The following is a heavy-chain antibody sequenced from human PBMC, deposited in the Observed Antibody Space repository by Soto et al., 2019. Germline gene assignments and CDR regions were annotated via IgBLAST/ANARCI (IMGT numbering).Heavy chain of an antibody. V-gene: IGHV1-58*01. CDR2: IVVGSGNT. Sequence: PVKFYCKASGFTFTSSAVQWVRQARGQRLEWIGWIVVGSGNTNYAQKFQGGVTITADESTSTAYMGLSSLRSEDTAVYYCATSSSIAVADYYFDYWGQGTLVTVSS. J-gene: IGHJ4*02. CDR1: GFTFTSSA. D-gene: IGHD6-19*01. CDR3: ATSSSIAVADYYFDY.